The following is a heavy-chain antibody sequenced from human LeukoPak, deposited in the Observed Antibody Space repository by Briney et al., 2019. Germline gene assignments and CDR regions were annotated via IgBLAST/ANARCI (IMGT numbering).Heavy chain of an antibody. J-gene: IGHJ4*02. CDR2: IYTSGST. Sequence: SETLSLTCTVSGVSISSYCWSWIREPAGKGLEWIGRIYTSGSTNYNPSLKSRVTISVDKSKNQFSLKLSSVTAADTAVYYCARDQGSSWYRMAFDYWGQGTLVTVSS. D-gene: IGHD6-13*01. CDR3: ARDQGSSWYRMAFDY. V-gene: IGHV4-4*07. CDR1: GVSISSYC.